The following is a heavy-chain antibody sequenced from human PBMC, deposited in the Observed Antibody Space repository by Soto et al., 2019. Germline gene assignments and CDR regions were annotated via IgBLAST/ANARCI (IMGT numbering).Heavy chain of an antibody. V-gene: IGHV4-39*01. CDR2: IYYSGYT. CDR3: ARHNGPLYVGYYYDMDV. J-gene: IGHJ6*02. Sequence: QLQLQESGPGLVKPSETLSLTCTVSGGSISSSSYYWGWIRQPPGKGLEWIGSIYYSGYTYYNPPLKCAVTISVDTCKNQFPLKLSSVTAADTAVYYCARHNGPLYVGYYYDMDVWGQGTTVTVSS. CDR1: GGSISSSSYY. D-gene: IGHD3-16*01.